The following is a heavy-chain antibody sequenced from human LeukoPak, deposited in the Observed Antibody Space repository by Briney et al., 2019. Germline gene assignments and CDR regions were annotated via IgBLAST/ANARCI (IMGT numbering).Heavy chain of an antibody. V-gene: IGHV3-53*01. CDR3: ARGPTYYDFWSGYYMFYYYMDV. CDR2: IYSGGST. CDR1: GFTVSSNY. D-gene: IGHD3-3*01. J-gene: IGHJ6*03. Sequence: GGSLRLSCAASGFTVSSNYMSWVRQAPGKGLEWVSVIYSGGSTYYADSVKGRFTISRDSSKNTLYLQMNSLRAEDTAVYYCARGPTYYDFWSGYYMFYYYMDVWGKGTTVTVSS.